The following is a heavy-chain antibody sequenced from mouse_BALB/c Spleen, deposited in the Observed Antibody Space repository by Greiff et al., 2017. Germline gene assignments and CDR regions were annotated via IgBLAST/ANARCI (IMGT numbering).Heavy chain of an antibody. CDR2: ISSGSSTI. Sequence: EVQVVESGGGLVQPGGSRKLSCAASGFTFSSFGMHWVRQAPEKGLEWVAYISSGSSTIYYADTVKGRFTISRDNPKNTLFLQMTSLRSEDTAMYYCARSDSWYFDVWGAGTTVTVSS. CDR3: ARSDSWYFDV. J-gene: IGHJ1*01. V-gene: IGHV5-17*02. CDR1: GFTFSSFG. D-gene: IGHD2-13*01.